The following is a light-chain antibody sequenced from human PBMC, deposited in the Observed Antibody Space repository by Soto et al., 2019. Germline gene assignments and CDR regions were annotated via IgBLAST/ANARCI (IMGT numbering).Light chain of an antibody. J-gene: IGKJ2*01. CDR3: HQYGRSLYA. CDR1: QSVSGSY. CDR2: GAS. Sequence: EIVLTQSPGTLSFSPGERVTLSCRASQSVSGSYLAWYQQKPGQAPRLLISGASSRATGIPDRFSGSGSGTDFTLTISRLEPEDFAVYYCHQYGRSLYAFAQGTKLEIK. V-gene: IGKV3-20*01.